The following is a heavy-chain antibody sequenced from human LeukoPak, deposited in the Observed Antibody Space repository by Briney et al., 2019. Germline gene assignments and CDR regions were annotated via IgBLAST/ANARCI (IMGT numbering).Heavy chain of an antibody. CDR1: GFTFSNYA. CDR2: IGAGTGAVT. Sequence: PGGSPRLSCAASGFTFSNYAMRWVRQAPGKGLEWVSAIGAGTGAVTIYADSVKGRFTISRDNAKNSLYLQMNSLRAEDTAVYYCARVYTMIVVVDYWGQGTLVTVSS. V-gene: IGHV3-23*01. J-gene: IGHJ4*02. CDR3: ARVYTMIVVVDY. D-gene: IGHD3-22*01.